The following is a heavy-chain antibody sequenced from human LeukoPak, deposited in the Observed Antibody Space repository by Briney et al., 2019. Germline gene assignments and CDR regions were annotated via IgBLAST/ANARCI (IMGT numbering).Heavy chain of an antibody. CDR1: GYTLTELS. J-gene: IGHJ6*03. V-gene: IGHV1-24*01. D-gene: IGHD2-2*02. Sequence: ASVKVSCKVSGYTLTELSMHWVRQAPGKGLEWMGGFDPEDGETIYAQKFQGRVTMTEDTSTDTAYMELSSLRSEDTAVYYCATGRAVPAATPEYMDVWGKGTTVTVSS. CDR2: FDPEDGET. CDR3: ATGRAVPAATPEYMDV.